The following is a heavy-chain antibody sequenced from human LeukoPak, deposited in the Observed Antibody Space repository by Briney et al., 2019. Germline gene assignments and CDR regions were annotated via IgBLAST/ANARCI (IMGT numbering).Heavy chain of an antibody. CDR1: GGSISSYY. J-gene: IGHJ4*02. V-gene: IGHV4-4*07. D-gene: IGHD3-10*01. Sequence: SETLSLTCTVSGGSISSYYWSWIRQPPGKGLEWIGRIHTSGSTNYNPSLKSRITMSLDTSNNQFSLRLSSVTAADTAVYYCARVRGGWPYYFDYWGQGTLVTVSS. CDR2: IHTSGST. CDR3: ARVRGGWPYYFDY.